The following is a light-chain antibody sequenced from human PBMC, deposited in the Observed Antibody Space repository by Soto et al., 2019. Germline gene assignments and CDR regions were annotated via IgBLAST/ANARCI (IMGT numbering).Light chain of an antibody. CDR2: DVN. CDR1: SSDVSGYNY. V-gene: IGLV2-14*01. J-gene: IGLJ1*01. Sequence: QSALTQPASVSGSPGQSITISCTGTSSDVSGYNYVSWYQQHPGKAPKLMIYDVNNRPSGVSNRFSGSKAGNTASLTIAGLQAEDEADYDCTSYTSSSTDVFGTGTKVTVL. CDR3: TSYTSSSTDV.